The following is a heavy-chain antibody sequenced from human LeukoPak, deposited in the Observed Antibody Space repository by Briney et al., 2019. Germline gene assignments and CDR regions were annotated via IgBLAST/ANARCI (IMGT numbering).Heavy chain of an antibody. V-gene: IGHV3-30-3*01. CDR1: GFTFSSYA. Sequence: GGSLRLSCAASGFTFSSYAMHWVRQAPGKRLEWVAVISYDGSNKYYADSVKGRFTISRDNSKNTLYLQMNSLRAEDTAVYYCAKDPRVGSQGYFDYWGQGTLVTVSS. J-gene: IGHJ4*02. D-gene: IGHD3-10*01. CDR2: ISYDGSNK. CDR3: AKDPRVGSQGYFDY.